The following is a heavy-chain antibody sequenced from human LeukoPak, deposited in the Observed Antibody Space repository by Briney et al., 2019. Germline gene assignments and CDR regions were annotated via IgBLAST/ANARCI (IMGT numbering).Heavy chain of an antibody. D-gene: IGHD3-10*01. CDR2: INPNSGGT. CDR1: GGTFSSCA. CDR3: ARGGSRTSGYFDY. V-gene: IGHV1-2*02. Sequence: ASVKVSCKASGGTFSSCAISWVRQAPGQGLEWMGWINPNSGGTNYAQKFQGRVTMTRDTSISTAYMELSRLRSDDTAVYYCARGGSRTSGYFDYWGQGTLVTVSS. J-gene: IGHJ4*02.